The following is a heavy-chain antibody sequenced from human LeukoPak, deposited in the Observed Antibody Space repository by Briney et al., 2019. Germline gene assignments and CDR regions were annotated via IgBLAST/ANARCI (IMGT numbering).Heavy chain of an antibody. CDR1: GFTFSNAW. V-gene: IGHV3-23*01. J-gene: IGHJ4*02. D-gene: IGHD1-26*01. Sequence: GESLRLSCAASGFTFSNAWMSWVRQAPGKGLEWVSTVNADGGNTYYADSVKGRFTISRDNSKSTLILQMNSLRVEDTALYYCTKRVKYGGTWDHFADWGQGTLVTVSS. CDR3: TKRVKYGGTWDHFAD. CDR2: VNADGGNT.